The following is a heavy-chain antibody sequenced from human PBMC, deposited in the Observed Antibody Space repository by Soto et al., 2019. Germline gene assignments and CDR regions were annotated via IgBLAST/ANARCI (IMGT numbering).Heavy chain of an antibody. CDR1: GCNFSSYG. Sequence: PGGSLRLSCAASGCNFSSYGMHWVRQAPGKGLEWVAVISYDGSNKYYADSVKGRFTISRDNSKNTLYLQMNSLRAEDTAVYYCAKDGGYSYGLYYFDYWGQGTLVTVSS. D-gene: IGHD5-18*01. CDR3: AKDGGYSYGLYYFDY. V-gene: IGHV3-30*18. J-gene: IGHJ4*02. CDR2: ISYDGSNK.